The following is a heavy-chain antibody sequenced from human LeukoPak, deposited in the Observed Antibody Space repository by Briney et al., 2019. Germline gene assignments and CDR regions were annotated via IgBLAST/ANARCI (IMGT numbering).Heavy chain of an antibody. J-gene: IGHJ5*01. CDR3: ARAGKGGDGYNSDS. Sequence: GGSLRLSCAASGFTFSTYSMNWVRQAPGKGLEWVSSISSGSTYIFYADSVKGRFTISRDNAKNSLYLQMNSLRPEDTAVYYCARAGKGGDGYNSDSWGQGTLVTVSS. D-gene: IGHD5-24*01. CDR2: ISSGSTYI. V-gene: IGHV3-21*01. CDR1: GFTFSTYS.